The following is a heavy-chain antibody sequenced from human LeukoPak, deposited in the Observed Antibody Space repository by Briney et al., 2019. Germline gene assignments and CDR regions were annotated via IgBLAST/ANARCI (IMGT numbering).Heavy chain of an antibody. D-gene: IGHD3-22*01. CDR1: GGSISSGGYY. Sequence: SQTLSLTCTVSGGSISSGGYYWSWIRQHPGKGLEWIGYIYYSGSTYYNPSLKSRVTISVDTSKNQFSLKLSSVTAADTAVYYCASRTYDSSAYYDGWGQGTLVTVSS. V-gene: IGHV4-31*03. CDR2: IYYSGST. CDR3: ASRTYDSSAYYDG. J-gene: IGHJ4*02.